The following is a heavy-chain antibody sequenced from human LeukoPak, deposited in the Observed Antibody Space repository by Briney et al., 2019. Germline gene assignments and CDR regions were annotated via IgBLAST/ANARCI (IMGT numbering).Heavy chain of an antibody. CDR3: ARYFTGGSCWNY. D-gene: IGHD2-15*01. CDR2: IKQDGSEK. Sequence: GGSLRLSCAASGFTFSSHCMNWARQAPGKGLEWVANIKQDGSEKWYVDSVKGQFTISRDNAKNSLYLQMNSLRVDDTAVYYCARYFTGGSCWNYWGQGALVTVSS. CDR1: GFTFSSHC. J-gene: IGHJ4*02. V-gene: IGHV3-7*01.